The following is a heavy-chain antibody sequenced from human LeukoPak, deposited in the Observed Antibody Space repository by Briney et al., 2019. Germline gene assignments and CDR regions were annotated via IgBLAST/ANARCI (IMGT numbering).Heavy chain of an antibody. Sequence: GRSMRLSCAASGFTFSSYGMHWVRQAPGKGLEWVAVIWYDGSNKYYADSVTGRFTISRDNSKNTLYLQMNSLRAEDTAVYYCARNQDYGVYNSVGAFDIWGQRTIHTVSS. CDR2: IWYDGSNK. V-gene: IGHV3-33*01. CDR1: GFTFSSYG. D-gene: IGHD5/OR15-5a*01. J-gene: IGHJ3*02. CDR3: ARNQDYGVYNSVGAFDI.